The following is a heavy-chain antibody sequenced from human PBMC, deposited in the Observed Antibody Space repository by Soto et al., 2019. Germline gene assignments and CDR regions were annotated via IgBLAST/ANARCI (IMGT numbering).Heavy chain of an antibody. CDR1: GFTFSSYS. V-gene: IGHV3-48*02. CDR2: ISVSGSRM. D-gene: IGHD3-22*01. Sequence: GGSLRLSCAASGFTFSSYSMNWVRQAPAKGLEWVSYISVSGSRMFYADSVNGRFTISRDNARNSLYLHMSNLRDEDTAVYYCARDQHHYDPNHPYYFDYWGQGTLVTVSS. CDR3: ARDQHHYDPNHPYYFDY. J-gene: IGHJ4*02.